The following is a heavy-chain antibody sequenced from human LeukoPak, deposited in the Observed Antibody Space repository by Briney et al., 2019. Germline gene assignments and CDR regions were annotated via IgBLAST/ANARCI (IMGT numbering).Heavy chain of an antibody. Sequence: ASVKVSCKASGYTFTGYYMHWVRQAPGQGLEWMGWINPNSGGTNYAQKFQGRVTMTRDTSISTAYMELSSLRSEDTAVYYCARDVTMVRGVIGENWFDPWGQGTLVTVSS. V-gene: IGHV1-2*02. CDR1: GYTFTGYY. CDR2: INPNSGGT. J-gene: IGHJ5*02. D-gene: IGHD3-10*01. CDR3: ARDVTMVRGVIGENWFDP.